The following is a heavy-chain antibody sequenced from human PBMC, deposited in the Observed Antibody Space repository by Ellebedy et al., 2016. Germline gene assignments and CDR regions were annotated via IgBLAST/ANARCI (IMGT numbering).Heavy chain of an antibody. J-gene: IGHJ6*02. CDR2: IIPIFRTA. V-gene: IGHV1-69*13. CDR1: GYTFTSYD. D-gene: IGHD4-17*01. Sequence: ASVKVSCKASGYTFTSYDINWVRQAPGQGLEWMGGIIPIFRTANYAQKFQGRVTITADESTSTAYMELSSLRSEDTAVYYCARGFEDYGDYGAVHTYGMDVWGQGTTVTVSS. CDR3: ARGFEDYGDYGAVHTYGMDV.